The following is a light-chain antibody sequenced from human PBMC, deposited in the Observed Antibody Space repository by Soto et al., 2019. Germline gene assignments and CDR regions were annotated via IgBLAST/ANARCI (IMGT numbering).Light chain of an antibody. J-gene: IGKJ5*01. CDR3: QQYEKWPPSIT. Sequence: EIVLTQSPVTLSLSPGERATLSCRASQSVRSNYLAWYQHKPGQAPRLLIYGASTRATGISARFSGSGSGTEFTLTISSLQSEDFAVYYCQQYEKWPPSITFGQGTRLEIK. V-gene: IGKV3-15*01. CDR1: QSVRSN. CDR2: GAS.